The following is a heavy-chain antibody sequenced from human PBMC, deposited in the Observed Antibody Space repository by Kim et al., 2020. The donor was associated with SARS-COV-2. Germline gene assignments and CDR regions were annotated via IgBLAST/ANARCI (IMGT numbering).Heavy chain of an antibody. V-gene: IGHV3-23*01. J-gene: IGHJ5*02. CDR1: GFAFTAYA. CDR3: AITGGGHYSDFYP. CDR2: IVGSGSAT. Sequence: GGSLRLSCAASGFAFTAYAMSWVRQAPGQGLEWVATIVGSGSATYYADSAKGRFTISRDNSNNMVYLQMNSLRAEDTAIYYCAITGGGHYSDFYPWGQGTLVTVSS. D-gene: IGHD3-22*01.